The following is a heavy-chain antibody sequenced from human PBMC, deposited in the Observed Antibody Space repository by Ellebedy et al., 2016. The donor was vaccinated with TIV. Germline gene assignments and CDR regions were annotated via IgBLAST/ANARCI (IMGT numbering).Heavy chain of an antibody. J-gene: IGHJ5*02. D-gene: IGHD3-22*01. CDR1: GFTFSSYW. CDR2: ISRDGSST. Sequence: GGSLRLSCAASGFTFSSYWMHWVRQAPGKGLVWLSYISRDGSSTRYADSVKGRFTISRDNAKKTLYLEMNSLRAEDTAVYCCARDSHYYESSAYQGWFDPWGQGTLVTVSS. CDR3: ARDSHYYESSAYQGWFDP. V-gene: IGHV3-74*01.